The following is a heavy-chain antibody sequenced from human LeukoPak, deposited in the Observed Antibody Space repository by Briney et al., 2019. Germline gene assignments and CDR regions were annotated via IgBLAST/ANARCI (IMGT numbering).Heavy chain of an antibody. V-gene: IGHV3-49*04. J-gene: IGHJ5*02. D-gene: IGHD3-22*01. CDR1: GFTFGDYA. CDR2: IRSKAYGGTT. Sequence: GGSLRLSCTASGFTFGDYAMSWVRQAPGKGLEWVGFIRSKAYGGTTEYAASAKGRFTISRDDSKSIAYLQMNSLKTEDTAVYYCTRDLPVYYDSSGFRDPNWFDPWGQGTLVTVSS. CDR3: TRDLPVYYDSSGFRDPNWFDP.